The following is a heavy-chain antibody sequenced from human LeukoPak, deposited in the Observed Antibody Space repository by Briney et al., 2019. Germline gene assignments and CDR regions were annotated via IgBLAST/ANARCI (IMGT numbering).Heavy chain of an antibody. V-gene: IGHV1-18*01. CDR1: GYTFTNYG. Sequence: DSVKVSCKASGYTFTNYGISWERQAPGQGLEWMAWISTYDHDTNYAQKFRGRVTMTTDTSTSTAYMELRSLGSDDTAVYYCVRDYFCSGGTCDDCFDPWGQGTLVTVSS. CDR2: ISTYDHDT. CDR3: VRDYFCSGGTCDDCFDP. J-gene: IGHJ5*02. D-gene: IGHD2-15*01.